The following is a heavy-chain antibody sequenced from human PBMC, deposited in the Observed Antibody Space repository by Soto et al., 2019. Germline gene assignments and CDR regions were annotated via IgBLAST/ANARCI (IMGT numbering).Heavy chain of an antibody. Sequence: SETLSLTCTVSGGSISSGGYYWSWIRQHPGKGLEWIGYIYYSGSTYYNPSLKSRVTISVDTSKNQFSLKLSSVTAADTAVYYCARGHRETDNWFDPWGQGTLVTVSS. D-gene: IGHD1-26*01. CDR1: GGSISSGGYY. V-gene: IGHV4-31*03. CDR3: ARGHRETDNWFDP. CDR2: IYYSGST. J-gene: IGHJ5*02.